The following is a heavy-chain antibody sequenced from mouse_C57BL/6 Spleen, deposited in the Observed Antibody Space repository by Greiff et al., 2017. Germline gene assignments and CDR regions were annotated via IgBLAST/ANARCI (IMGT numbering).Heavy chain of an antibody. CDR3: AKSGDYDERRLDY. Sequence: VQLQQPGAELVKPGASVKLSCKASGYTFTSYWMQWVKQRPGQGLEWIGEFDPSDSYTNYNQKFQGKDTLTVDTSSSPAYMQLSSLTSEDSAVYFCAKSGDYDERRLDYWGQGTTLTVSS. CDR2: FDPSDSYT. D-gene: IGHD2-4*01. CDR1: GYTFTSYW. J-gene: IGHJ2*01. V-gene: IGHV1-50*01.